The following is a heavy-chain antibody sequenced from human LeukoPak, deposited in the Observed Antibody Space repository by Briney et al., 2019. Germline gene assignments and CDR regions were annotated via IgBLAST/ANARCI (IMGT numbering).Heavy chain of an antibody. CDR2: INPNSGGT. V-gene: IGHV1-2*02. J-gene: IGHJ6*03. CDR3: AREGILTGSIYYYYMDV. Sequence: ASVKVSCKASGYTFTGYYMHWVRQAPGQGLEWMGWINPNSGGTNYAQKFQGRVTMTRDTSISTAYMELSRLRSDDTAVYYCAREGILTGSIYYYYMDVWGKGTTVTISS. CDR1: GYTFTGYY. D-gene: IGHD3-9*01.